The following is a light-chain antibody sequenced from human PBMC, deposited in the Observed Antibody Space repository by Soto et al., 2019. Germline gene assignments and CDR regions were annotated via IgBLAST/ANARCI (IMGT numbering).Light chain of an antibody. CDR3: QQYGSSPTWT. CDR2: NVS. CDR1: QTVTNNH. J-gene: IGKJ1*01. Sequence: EIVLTQSPDTLSLSPGGRATLSCSASQTVTNNHLAWYQQKPGQAPRLLIYNVSRRATGIPDRFSGSGSGTDFTLTISRLEPEDFAVYYCQQYGSSPTWTFGLGTRVEIK. V-gene: IGKV3-20*01.